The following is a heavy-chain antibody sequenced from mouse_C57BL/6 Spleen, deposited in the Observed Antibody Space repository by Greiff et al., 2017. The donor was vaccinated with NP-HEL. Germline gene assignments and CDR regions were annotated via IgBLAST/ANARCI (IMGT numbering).Heavy chain of an antibody. Sequence: EVQGVESGGGLVQPGGSLKLSCAASGFTFSDYGMAWVRQAPRKGPEWVAFISNLAYSIYYADTVTGRFTISRENAKNTLYLEMSSLRSEDTAMYYCARSITTVSYFDVWGTGTTVTVSS. J-gene: IGHJ1*03. CDR1: GFTFSDYG. V-gene: IGHV5-15*01. CDR3: ARSITTVSYFDV. CDR2: ISNLAYSI. D-gene: IGHD1-1*01.